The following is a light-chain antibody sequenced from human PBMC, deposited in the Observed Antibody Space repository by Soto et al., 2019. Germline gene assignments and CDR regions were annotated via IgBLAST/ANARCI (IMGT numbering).Light chain of an antibody. CDR1: QDISNY. CDR3: QTYDNRPWT. V-gene: IGKV1-33*01. CDR2: DAS. Sequence: DIQMPQSPSSLSASVGDRVTITCHASQDISNYLNWYQQKPGKATKLLIYDASNFETGVPSRFSGSGSGTGFTFTIRRLPPEDIGTFYCQTYDNRPWTFGQGTKVEIK. J-gene: IGKJ1*01.